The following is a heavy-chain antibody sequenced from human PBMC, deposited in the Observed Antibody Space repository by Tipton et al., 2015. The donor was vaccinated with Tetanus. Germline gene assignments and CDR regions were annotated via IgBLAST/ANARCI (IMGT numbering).Heavy chain of an antibody. D-gene: IGHD2-8*01. V-gene: IGHV5-51*01. CDR2: IYPGDSDT. Sequence: MQLVQSGGEVKKPGESLKISCKGSGYIFNNYWIGWVRQKPGKGLEWMGIIYPGDSDTRYSPSLQGQVTISVDKSINTPYLQWSSLKAPDTSMFYCARAHCTDGVCNFDFWGQGALVTVAS. J-gene: IGHJ4*02. CDR3: ARAHCTDGVCNFDF. CDR1: GYIFNNYW.